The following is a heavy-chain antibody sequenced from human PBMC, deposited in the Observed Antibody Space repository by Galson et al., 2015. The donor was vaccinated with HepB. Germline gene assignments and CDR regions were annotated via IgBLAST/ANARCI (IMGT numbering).Heavy chain of an antibody. CDR1: GFTFSDYY. J-gene: IGHJ4*02. D-gene: IGHD2-21*02. V-gene: IGHV3-11*06. CDR2: ISSSSSYT. CDR3: AREPPAYCGGDCYSI. Sequence: SLRLSCAASGFTFSDYYMSWIRQAPGKGLEWVSYISSSSSYTNYADSVKGRFTISRDNAKNSLYLQMNSLRAEDTAVYYCAREPPAYCGGDCYSIWGQGTLVTVSS.